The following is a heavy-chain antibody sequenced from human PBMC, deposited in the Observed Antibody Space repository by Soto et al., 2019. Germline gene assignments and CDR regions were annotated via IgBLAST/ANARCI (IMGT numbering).Heavy chain of an antibody. CDR1: GFTFSRFW. CDR2: INDDGTIT. J-gene: IGHJ4*02. CDR3: AKDRVPNDSSGYYSILTDS. V-gene: IGHV3-74*03. Sequence: QPGGSLRLSCAASGFTFSRFWMHWVRQAPGEGLVWVSHINDDGTITTYADSVKGRFTISRDNAENTVYLEMNSLRAEDTAVYYCAKDRVPNDSSGYYSILTDSWGQGTVVTVSS. D-gene: IGHD3-22*01.